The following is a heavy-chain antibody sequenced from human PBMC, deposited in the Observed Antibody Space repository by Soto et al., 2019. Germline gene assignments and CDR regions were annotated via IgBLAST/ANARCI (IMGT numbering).Heavy chain of an antibody. CDR3: ARGSGYYYCDDY. CDR2: INAGNGNT. J-gene: IGHJ4*02. D-gene: IGHD3-22*01. CDR1: GYTFTSYA. Sequence: ASVKVSCKASGYTFTSYAMHWVRQAPGQRLEWMGWINAGNGNTKYSQKFQGRVTITRDTSATTAYMELSSLRSEDTAVYYCARGSGYYYCDDYWGQGILVTVSS. V-gene: IGHV1-3*01.